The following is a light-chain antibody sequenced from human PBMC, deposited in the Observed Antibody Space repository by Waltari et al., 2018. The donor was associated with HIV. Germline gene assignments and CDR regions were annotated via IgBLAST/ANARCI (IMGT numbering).Light chain of an antibody. CDR2: DNN. CDR1: NTNIGNNY. J-gene: IGLJ1*01. CDR3: GAWDSSLTAYV. V-gene: IGLV1-51*01. Sequence: QSVLTQPPSVSAAPRQTVTISCSGTNTNIGNNYVSWYQHLPGTAPTLLVYDNNRRPSGIPGRFSGSKSGTSATLGITGLQTGDEADYYCGAWDSSLTAYVFGSGTKVTVL.